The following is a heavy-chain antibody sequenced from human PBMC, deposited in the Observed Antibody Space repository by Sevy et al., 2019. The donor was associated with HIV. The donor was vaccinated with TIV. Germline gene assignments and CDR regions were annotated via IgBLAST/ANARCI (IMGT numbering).Heavy chain of an antibody. CDR3: ARAWSGPYGMDV. CDR1: GFTFSSYG. Sequence: GGSLRLSCAAPGFTFSSYGMNWVRQAPGKGLEWVSYIGSSSSTIYYVASVKGRFTISRDNAKSSLYLQMNSLRDEDTAVYYCARAWSGPYGMDVWGQGTTVTVSS. V-gene: IGHV3-48*02. J-gene: IGHJ6*02. D-gene: IGHD3-3*01. CDR2: IGSSSSTI.